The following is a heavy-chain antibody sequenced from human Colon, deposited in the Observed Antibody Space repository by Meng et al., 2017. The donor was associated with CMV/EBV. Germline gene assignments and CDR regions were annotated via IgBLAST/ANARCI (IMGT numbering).Heavy chain of an antibody. D-gene: IGHD5-12*01. V-gene: IGHV3-48*03. CDR3: ARELVATSIYYYYGMDV. CDR1: GFIFSRYE. J-gene: IGHJ6*02. CDR2: ISSSSSTI. Sequence: GGSLRLSCAASGFIFSRYEMNWVRQAPGKGLEWVSSISSSSSTIYYADSVKGRFTISRDNAKNSLYLQMNSLRAEDTAVYYCARELVATSIYYYYGMDVWGQGTTVTVSS.